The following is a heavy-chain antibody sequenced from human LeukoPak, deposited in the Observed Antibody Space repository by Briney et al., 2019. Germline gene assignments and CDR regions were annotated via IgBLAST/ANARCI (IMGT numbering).Heavy chain of an antibody. J-gene: IGHJ4*02. V-gene: IGHV3-64D*06. CDR2: ITTNGGTT. CDR1: GFTFSKNS. D-gene: IGHD1-1*01. Sequence: GGSLRLSCSASGFTFSKNSMYWVRQAPGKGLQYVSAITTNGGTTYYADSVKGRFTISRDNSKNALLLQMSTLRTEDTAVYYCVKAYNWNVYSSGDFWGQGTLVTVSS. CDR3: VKAYNWNVYSSGDF.